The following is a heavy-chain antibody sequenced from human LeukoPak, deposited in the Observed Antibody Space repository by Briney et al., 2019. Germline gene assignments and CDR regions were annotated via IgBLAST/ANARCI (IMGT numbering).Heavy chain of an antibody. D-gene: IGHD2-2*01. CDR2: IYHSGGT. CDR1: GYSIRSGYY. CDR3: ARLIVVVPAAAKGWFDP. Sequence: SETLSLTCTVSGYSIRSGYYWGWIRQPPGKGLEWIGSIYHSGGTYYNPSLKSRVTISVDTSKNQFSLKLSSVTAADTAVYYCARLIVVVPAAAKGWFDPWGQGTLVTVSS. V-gene: IGHV4-38-2*02. J-gene: IGHJ5*02.